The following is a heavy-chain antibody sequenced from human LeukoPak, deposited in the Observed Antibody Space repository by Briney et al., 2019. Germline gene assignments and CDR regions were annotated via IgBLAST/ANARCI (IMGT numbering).Heavy chain of an antibody. D-gene: IGHD4-17*01. Sequence: GGSLRLSCVASGFTFSSCAMHRVRQAPGKGLEWVAVISYDGSNKYHAVSVKGRFTISRDNSKNTLYLQMNGLRAEDTAVYYCAKGGSTVTTYHDYWGQGTLVTVSS. CDR2: ISYDGSNK. CDR1: GFTFSSCA. CDR3: AKGGSTVTTYHDY. V-gene: IGHV3-30*18. J-gene: IGHJ4*02.